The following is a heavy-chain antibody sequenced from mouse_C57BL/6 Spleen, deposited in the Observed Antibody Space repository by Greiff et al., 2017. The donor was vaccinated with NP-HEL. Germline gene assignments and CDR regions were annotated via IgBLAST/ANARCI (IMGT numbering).Heavy chain of an antibody. CDR2: IHPSDSDT. V-gene: IGHV1-74*01. J-gene: IGHJ4*01. D-gene: IGHD1-1*01. CDR1: GYTFPSYW. CDR3: AIGYYGSSLYAMDY. Sequence: QVQLKQPGAELVKPGASVKVSCKASGYTFPSYWMHWVKQRPGQGLEWIGRIHPSDSDTNYNQQFKGQATLTVDKASSTDYMQLSSLTSEDSAVYYCAIGYYGSSLYAMDYWGQGTSVTVSS.